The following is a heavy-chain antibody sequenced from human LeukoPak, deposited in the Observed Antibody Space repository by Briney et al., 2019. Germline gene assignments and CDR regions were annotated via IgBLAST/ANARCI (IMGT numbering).Heavy chain of an antibody. D-gene: IGHD4-17*01. CDR3: ASWDYGDYVIDY. CDR2: IYYSGST. V-gene: IGHV4-59*01. J-gene: IGHJ4*02. CDR1: GGSISSYY. Sequence: PSETLSLTCTVSGGSISSYYWSWIRQPPGKGLEWIGYIYYSGSTNYNPSLKSRVTISVDTSKNQFSLKLSSVTAADTAVYYCASWDYGDYVIDYWGQGTLVTVSS.